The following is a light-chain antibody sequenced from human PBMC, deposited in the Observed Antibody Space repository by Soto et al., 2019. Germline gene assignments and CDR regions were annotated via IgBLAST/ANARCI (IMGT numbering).Light chain of an antibody. V-gene: IGLV2-8*01. J-gene: IGLJ3*02. Sequence: QSVLTQPPSASGSPGQSVTISCAGTSSHIGGYDYVSWYQQHPTKAPKLLIYEVIKRPSGVPDRFSGSKSGNTASLTVSGLQADDEADYYCSSYAGSNGLLFGGGTKVTVL. CDR3: SSYAGSNGLL. CDR1: SSHIGGYDY. CDR2: EVI.